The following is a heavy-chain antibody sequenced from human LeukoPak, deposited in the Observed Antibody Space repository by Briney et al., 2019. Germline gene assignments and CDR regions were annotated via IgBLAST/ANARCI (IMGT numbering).Heavy chain of an antibody. CDR3: ARVSWRRTYYYDSSGFGAFDI. D-gene: IGHD3-22*01. V-gene: IGHV4-34*01. J-gene: IGHJ3*02. Sequence: PETLSLTCAVYGGSFSGYYWSWIRQPPGKGLEWIGEINHSGSTNYNPSLKSRVTISVDTSKNQFSLKLSSVTAADTAVYYCARVSWRRTYYYDSSGFGAFDIWGQGTMVTVSS. CDR1: GGSFSGYY. CDR2: INHSGST.